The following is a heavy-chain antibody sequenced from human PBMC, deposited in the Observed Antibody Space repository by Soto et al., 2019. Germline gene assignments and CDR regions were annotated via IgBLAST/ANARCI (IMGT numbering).Heavy chain of an antibody. CDR2: INHSGST. CDR1: GGSFSGYS. V-gene: IGHV4-34*01. CDR3: ARARPRYCSGGSCYRAYYYGMDV. J-gene: IGHJ6*02. Sequence: SETMSLTCAVYGGSFSGYSWSWIRKPPGKGLEWIGEINHSGSTNYNPSLKSRVTISVDTSKNQFSLKLSSVTAADTAVYYCARARPRYCSGGSCYRAYYYGMDVWGQGTTVTVSS. D-gene: IGHD2-15*01.